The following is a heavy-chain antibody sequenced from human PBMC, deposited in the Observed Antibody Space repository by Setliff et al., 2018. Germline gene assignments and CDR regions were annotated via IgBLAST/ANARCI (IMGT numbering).Heavy chain of an antibody. J-gene: IGHJ3*02. CDR3: TRLLWFGDDASDI. D-gene: IGHD3-10*01. CDR2: IKGKNDGLAT. CDR1: GFTFSTAW. V-gene: IGHV3-15*07. Sequence: GGSLRLSCAASGFTFSTAWMNWVRQAPGKGLEWVGRIKGKNDGLATDYAAPVTGRFTISRDNSLNTLYLQVNSLKTEDTAVYYCTRLLWFGDDASDIWGQGTMVTVSS.